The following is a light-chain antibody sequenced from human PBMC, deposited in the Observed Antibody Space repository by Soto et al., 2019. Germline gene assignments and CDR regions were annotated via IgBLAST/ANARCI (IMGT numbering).Light chain of an antibody. CDR3: SPFAGSRYV. Sequence: QSALTQPPSASGSPGQSVTISCTGTSSDVGGYNYVSWYQQHPGKVPKLMIYEVTKRPSGVPDRFSGSKSGNTASLTVSGLQVEDEADYYCSPFAGSRYVFGTGTKVTVL. J-gene: IGLJ1*01. V-gene: IGLV2-8*01. CDR1: SSDVGGYNY. CDR2: EVT.